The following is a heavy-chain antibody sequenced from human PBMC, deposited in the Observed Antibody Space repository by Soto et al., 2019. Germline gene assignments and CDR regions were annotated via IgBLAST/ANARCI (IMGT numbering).Heavy chain of an antibody. J-gene: IGHJ5*02. V-gene: IGHV4-39*01. CDR2: IYYRGST. CDR3: ARRYYYAKGFDP. CDR1: GGSISSSSYY. D-gene: IGHD3-16*01. Sequence: QLQLQESGPGLVKPSETLSLTCTVSGGSISSSSYYWGWIRQPPGKGLEWVGSIYYRGSTYYNPSLKSRVAIPVDSSQNQFSLKLSSVTAADTAVYYCARRYYYAKGFDPWGQGTLVTVSS.